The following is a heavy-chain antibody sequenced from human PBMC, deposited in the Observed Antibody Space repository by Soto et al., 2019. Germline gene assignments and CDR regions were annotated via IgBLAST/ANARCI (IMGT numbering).Heavy chain of an antibody. J-gene: IGHJ4*02. Sequence: QVQLVESGGGVVQPGRSLRLPCAASGFNFSTYGLHWVRQAPGKGLEWVALISYDGSYRYYADSVKGRFTISRDNSKNTLYLKMNSLRPEDTALYYCAKDGGRAADCWGQGTLVTVSS. D-gene: IGHD3-16*01. V-gene: IGHV3-30*18. CDR2: ISYDGSYR. CDR3: AKDGGRAADC. CDR1: GFNFSTYG.